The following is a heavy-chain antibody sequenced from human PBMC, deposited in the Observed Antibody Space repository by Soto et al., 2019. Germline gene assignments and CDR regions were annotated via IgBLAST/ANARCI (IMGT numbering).Heavy chain of an antibody. D-gene: IGHD2-15*01. CDR2: IRSKANSYAT. J-gene: IGHJ3*02. V-gene: IGHV3-73*02. CDR1: GFTFSGSA. CDR3: TRYCSGGSCKRGAFDI. Sequence: EVPLVESGGGLVQPGGSLKLSCAASGFTFSGSAMHWVRQASGKGLEWVGRIRSKANSYATAYAASVKGRFTISRDDSKNTAYLQMNSLKTEDTAVYYCTRYCSGGSCKRGAFDIWGQGTMVTVSS.